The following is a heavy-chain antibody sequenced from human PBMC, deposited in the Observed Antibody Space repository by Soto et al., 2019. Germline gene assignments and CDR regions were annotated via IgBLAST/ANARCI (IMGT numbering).Heavy chain of an antibody. CDR2: IYGGGTT. D-gene: IGHD6-19*01. Sequence: EVQLVESGGGLIQPGGSLRLSCAASGFAVSSKYMTWVRQAPGKGLEWVSVIYGGGTTYYADSVKGRFTISRDTSKNTLDLQMSSLRAEDTAVYYCVQTTGWPGFDFWGQGTLVNVSS. CDR1: GFAVSSKY. V-gene: IGHV3-53*01. CDR3: VQTTGWPGFDF. J-gene: IGHJ4*02.